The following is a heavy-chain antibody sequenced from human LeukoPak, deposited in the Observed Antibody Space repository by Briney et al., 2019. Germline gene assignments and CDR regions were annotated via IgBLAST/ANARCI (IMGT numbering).Heavy chain of an antibody. D-gene: IGHD4-11*01. Sequence: GGSLRLSCAASGFTFSSYGMHWVRQAPGKGLEWVAVIWFDGSNKYYADSVKGRFTISRDNSKNSLYLQMNSLRAEDAAVYYCARSVDSWSRMDVWGQGTRVTVSS. CDR2: IWFDGSNK. V-gene: IGHV3-33*01. CDR1: GFTFSSYG. CDR3: ARSVDSWSRMDV. J-gene: IGHJ6*02.